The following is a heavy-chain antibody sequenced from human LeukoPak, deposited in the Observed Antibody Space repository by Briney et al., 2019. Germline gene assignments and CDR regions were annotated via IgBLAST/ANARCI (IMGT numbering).Heavy chain of an antibody. CDR3: AGATVSMEYFQH. D-gene: IGHD4-17*01. J-gene: IGHJ1*01. V-gene: IGHV4-31*03. CDR2: IYYSGST. Sequence: SETLSLTCTVSGGPISSGGYYWSWIRQHPGKGLEWIGYIYYSGSTYYNPSLKSRVTISVDTSKNQFSLKLSSVTAADTAVYYCAGATVSMEYFQHWGQGTLVTVSS. CDR1: GGPISSGGYY.